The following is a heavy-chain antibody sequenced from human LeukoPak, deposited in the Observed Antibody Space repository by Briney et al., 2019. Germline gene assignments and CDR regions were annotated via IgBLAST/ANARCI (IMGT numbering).Heavy chain of an antibody. D-gene: IGHD3-10*01. V-gene: IGHV3-30-3*01. CDR3: ARGYSGRHDAFDI. CDR2: ISYDGSNK. Sequence: GGSLRLSCAASGFTFSSYAMHWVRQAPGRGLEWVAVISYDGSNKYYADSVKGRFTISRDNSKNTLYLQMNSLRAEDTAVYYCARGYSGRHDAFDIWGQGTMVTVSS. CDR1: GFTFSSYA. J-gene: IGHJ3*02.